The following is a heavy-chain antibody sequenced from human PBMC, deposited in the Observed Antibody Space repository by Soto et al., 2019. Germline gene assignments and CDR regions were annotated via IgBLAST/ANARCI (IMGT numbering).Heavy chain of an antibody. CDR3: ARVMKGISAVAATP. J-gene: IGHJ4*02. CDR1: GFTFSSYA. CDR2: ISYDGSNK. Sequence: GGSLRLSCAASGFTFSSYAMHWVRQAPGKGLEWVAVISYDGSNKYYADSVKGRFTISRDNSKNTLYLQMNSLRAEDTAVYYCARVMKGISAVAATPWGQGTLVTVSS. V-gene: IGHV3-30-3*01. D-gene: IGHD6-19*01.